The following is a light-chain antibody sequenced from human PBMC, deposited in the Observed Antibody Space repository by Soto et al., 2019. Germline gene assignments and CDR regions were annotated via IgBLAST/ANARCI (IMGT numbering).Light chain of an antibody. CDR1: QSVSSGY. J-gene: IGKJ4*01. V-gene: IGKV3-20*01. Sequence: IEVTQSPSALSVSPGARAPLSCMASQSVSSGYLAWYQQKPGQAPRLLISDASNRATGIPDRFSGSGSGTDFTLTISRLEPEDFAVYYCQQYGSSPLPVGGGAKVETK. CDR3: QQYGSSPLP. CDR2: DAS.